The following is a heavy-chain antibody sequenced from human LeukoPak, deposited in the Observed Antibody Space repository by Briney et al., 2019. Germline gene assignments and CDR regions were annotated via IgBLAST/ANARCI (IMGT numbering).Heavy chain of an antibody. Sequence: PSETLSLTCIVSGGSISSSSYSWGWIRQSPGKGLEWIGTIHYSGSTSYNPSLKSRVTVSVDTSKNQFSLKLTSVTAADTAEYYCARHQSSGWYPPFDSWGQGTLVTVSP. CDR2: IHYSGST. J-gene: IGHJ4*02. CDR1: GGSISSSSYS. V-gene: IGHV4-39*01. CDR3: ARHQSSGWYPPFDS. D-gene: IGHD6-19*01.